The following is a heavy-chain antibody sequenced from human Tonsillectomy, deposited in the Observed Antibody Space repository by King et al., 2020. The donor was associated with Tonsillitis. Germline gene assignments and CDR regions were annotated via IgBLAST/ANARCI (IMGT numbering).Heavy chain of an antibody. V-gene: IGHV3-21*01. D-gene: IGHD3-3*01. J-gene: IGHJ3*02. Sequence: VQLVESGGGLVKPGGSLRLSCAASGFTFSSYSMNWVRQAPGKGLEWVSSISSSSSYIYYADSVKGRFTISRDNAKNSLYLQMNSLRAEDTAVYYCASIFNYDFWSGRIDAFDIWGQGTMVTVSS. CDR3: ASIFNYDFWSGRIDAFDI. CDR2: ISSSSSYI. CDR1: GFTFSSYS.